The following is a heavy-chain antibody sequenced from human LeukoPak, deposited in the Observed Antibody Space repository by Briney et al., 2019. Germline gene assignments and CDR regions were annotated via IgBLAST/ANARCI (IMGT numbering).Heavy chain of an antibody. CDR2: ISSSSSYI. Sequence: GGSLRLSCAASGFTFSSYSMNWVRRAPGEGLEWVSSISSSSSYIYYADSVKGRFTISRDNAKNSLYLQMNSLRAEDTAVYYCARELRDIVVVPDAAQYFDYWGQGTLVTVSS. D-gene: IGHD2-2*01. J-gene: IGHJ4*02. CDR1: GFTFSSYS. V-gene: IGHV3-21*01. CDR3: ARELRDIVVVPDAAQYFDY.